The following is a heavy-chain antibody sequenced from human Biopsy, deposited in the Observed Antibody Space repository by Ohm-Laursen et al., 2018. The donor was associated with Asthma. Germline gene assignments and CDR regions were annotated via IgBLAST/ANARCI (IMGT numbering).Heavy chain of an antibody. CDR3: VKDTVEDRGGYYTFDV. Sequence: SLRLSCAASGFTFGGDAMSWARQAPGKGLEWASTISPDGRSAHGPDSFRGRFTISRDNSRDTLYLQMRSLRADDTAVYYCVKDTVEDRGGYYTFDVWGQGTKVTVSS. D-gene: IGHD3-22*01. J-gene: IGHJ3*01. V-gene: IGHV3-23*01. CDR2: ISPDGRSA. CDR1: GFTFGGDA.